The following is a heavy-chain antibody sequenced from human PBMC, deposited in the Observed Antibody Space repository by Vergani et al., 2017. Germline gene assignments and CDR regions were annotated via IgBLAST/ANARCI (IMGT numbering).Heavy chain of an antibody. J-gene: IGHJ6*03. Sequence: EVQLVQSGAEVKKPGESLKISCKGSGYSFTSYWIGWVRQMPGKGLEWMGIIYPGDYDTRYSPSFQGQVTISADKYISTAYLQWSSMQASDNAMYYCSRLVDLGDYYYYMDVWGKGTTVTVSS. CDR1: GYSFTSYW. CDR3: SRLVDLGDYYYYMDV. V-gene: IGHV5-51*01. D-gene: IGHD3-16*01. CDR2: IYPGDYDT.